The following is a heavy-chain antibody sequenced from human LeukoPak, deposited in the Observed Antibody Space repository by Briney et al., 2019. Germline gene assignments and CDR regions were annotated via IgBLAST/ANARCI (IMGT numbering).Heavy chain of an antibody. D-gene: IGHD6-13*01. Sequence: ASVKVSCKASGYTFTGYYMHWVRQAPGQGLEWMGRINPNSGGTNNAQKFQGGVTINRATSINTAVLELSRLRSPDAAGYDLAFSSSLYGGAFDIWGQGTMVTVSS. CDR2: INPNSGGT. J-gene: IGHJ3*02. CDR1: GYTFTGYY. CDR3: AFSSSLYGGAFDI. V-gene: IGHV1-2*06.